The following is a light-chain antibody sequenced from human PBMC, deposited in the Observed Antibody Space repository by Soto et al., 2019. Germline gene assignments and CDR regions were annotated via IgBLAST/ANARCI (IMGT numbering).Light chain of an antibody. Sequence: EIVMTQSPATLSVSPGERATLSCRASQSVSGNLAWYQQKPGQAPRRLIYGASTRATGIPSRFSGSGSGTEFTLTFSSLQSEDFSVYYCQHYNNWPPLTFCGGTKEEIK. J-gene: IGKJ4*01. CDR2: GAS. V-gene: IGKV3-15*01. CDR1: QSVSGN. CDR3: QHYNNWPPLT.